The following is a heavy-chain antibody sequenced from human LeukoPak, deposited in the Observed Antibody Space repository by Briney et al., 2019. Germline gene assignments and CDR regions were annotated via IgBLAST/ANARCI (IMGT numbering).Heavy chain of an antibody. Sequence: SQTLSLTCAISGDSVSSNSAAWNWIRQSPSRGLEWLGRTYYRSKWYNDYAVSVKSQITINPDTSKNQFSLQLNSVTPEDTAVYYCAREEIVVVPAAGHYYYCGMDVWGQGTTVTVSS. V-gene: IGHV6-1*01. CDR1: GDSVSSNSAA. J-gene: IGHJ6*02. CDR3: AREEIVVVPAAGHYYYCGMDV. CDR2: TYYRSKWYN. D-gene: IGHD2-2*01.